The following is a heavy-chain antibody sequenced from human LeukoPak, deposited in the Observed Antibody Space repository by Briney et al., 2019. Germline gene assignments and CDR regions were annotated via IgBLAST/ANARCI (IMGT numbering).Heavy chain of an antibody. CDR3: ARGRYSSGWYWFDP. CDR2: INPNSGGT. D-gene: IGHD6-19*01. J-gene: IGHJ5*02. V-gene: IGHV1-2*02. CDR1: GYTFTGYY. Sequence: ASVKVSCKASGYTFTGYYIHWVRQAPGQGLEWMGWINPNSGGTNYAQQFQGRVTMTRDTSISTVYMELGRLRPDDTAVYYCARGRYSSGWYWFDPRGQGTLVTVSS.